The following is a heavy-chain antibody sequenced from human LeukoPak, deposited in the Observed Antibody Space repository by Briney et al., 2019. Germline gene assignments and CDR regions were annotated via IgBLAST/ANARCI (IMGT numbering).Heavy chain of an antibody. D-gene: IGHD3-10*01. V-gene: IGHV4-39*07. Sequence: PSETLSLTCTVSGGSISSSSYYWGWIRQPPGKGLEWIGSIYYSGSTYYNPSLKSRVTISVDTSKNQFSLKLSSVTAADTAVYYCARAVRGVGFGYYYYYMDVWGKGTTVTISS. J-gene: IGHJ6*03. CDR1: GGSISSSSYY. CDR2: IYYSGST. CDR3: ARAVRGVGFGYYYYYMDV.